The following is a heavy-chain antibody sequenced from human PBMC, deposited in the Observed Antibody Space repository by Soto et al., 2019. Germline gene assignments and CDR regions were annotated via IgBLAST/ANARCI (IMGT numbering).Heavy chain of an antibody. D-gene: IGHD2-2*01. J-gene: IGHJ6*02. Sequence: GGSLRLSCAAYGFTFSTYSMNWVRQAPGKGLEWVSSISSSGTYIHYADSLKGRFTISRDNAKNSLYLQMISLRAEDTAVYYCARDPSDCSSTSCWGYYALDVWGQGTSVTV. CDR3: ARDPSDCSSTSCWGYYALDV. CDR2: ISSSGTYI. V-gene: IGHV3-21*01. CDR1: GFTFSTYS.